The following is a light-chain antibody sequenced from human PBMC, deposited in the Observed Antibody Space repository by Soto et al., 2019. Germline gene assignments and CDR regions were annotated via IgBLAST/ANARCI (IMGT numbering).Light chain of an antibody. V-gene: IGKV1-39*01. J-gene: IGKJ1*01. CDR2: GAS. CDR1: QAIANY. CDR3: QQSFNNPRT. Sequence: EIQMTQSPSSLSASVGDRVTITCRASQAIANYLNWYQQKPGKAPKLLIYGASSLQSGVPSKFSGSGSGTDFTLTISSLQPEDFATYYCQQSFNNPRTFGQGTKVDIK.